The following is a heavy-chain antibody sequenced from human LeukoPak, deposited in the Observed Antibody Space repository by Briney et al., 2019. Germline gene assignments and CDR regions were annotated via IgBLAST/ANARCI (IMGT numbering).Heavy chain of an antibody. J-gene: IGHJ4*02. CDR1: GVSMKGYY. V-gene: IGHV4-4*08. Sequence: SETLSLTCHVSGVSMKGYYWSWIRQPPGKGLEWIGDIYPTGSTYYNPSLKSRVTIPVDTSKNQFPLKVSSVTAADTAVYYCARDSSGYSDYWGQGTLVTVSS. CDR2: IYPTGST. CDR3: ARDSSGYSDY. D-gene: IGHD3-22*01.